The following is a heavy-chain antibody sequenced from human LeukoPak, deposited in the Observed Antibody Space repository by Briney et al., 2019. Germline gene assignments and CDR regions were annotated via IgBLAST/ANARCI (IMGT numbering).Heavy chain of an antibody. D-gene: IGHD2/OR15-2a*01. CDR3: ARLVLRYYYYYMDV. V-gene: IGHV4-59*01. J-gene: IGHJ6*03. CDR2: IYYSGST. CDR1: GGSISSYY. Sequence: SETLSLTCNLSGGSISSYYWSWIRQPPGKGLEWIGYIYYSGSTNYNPSLKSRVTISVDTSKNQFSLKLSSVTAADTAVYYCARLVLRYYYYYMDVWGKGTTVTVSS.